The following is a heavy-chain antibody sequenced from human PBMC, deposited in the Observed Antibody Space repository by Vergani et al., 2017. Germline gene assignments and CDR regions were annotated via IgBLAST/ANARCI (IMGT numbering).Heavy chain of an antibody. CDR1: GGSISSSSYY. CDR2: IYYSGST. J-gene: IGHJ6*02. V-gene: IGHV4-39*07. Sequence: QLQLQESGPGLVKPSETLSLTCTVSGGSISSSSYYWGWIRQPPGKGLEWIGSIYYSGSTNYNPSLKSRVTISVDTSKNQFSLKLSSVTAADTAVYYCARRFYDFWSGHSSPYYYYGMDVWGQGTTVTVSS. D-gene: IGHD3-3*01. CDR3: ARRFYDFWSGHSSPYYYYGMDV.